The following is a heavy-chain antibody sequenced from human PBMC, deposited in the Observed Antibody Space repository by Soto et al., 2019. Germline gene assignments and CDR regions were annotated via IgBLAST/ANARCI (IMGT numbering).Heavy chain of an antibody. D-gene: IGHD2-21*02. V-gene: IGHV1-2*04. CDR2: INPNSGGT. CDR3: ARTFSPTIYCGGDCYPDY. Sequence: ASVKVSCKASGYTFTGYYMHWVRQAPGQGLEWMGWINPNSGGTNYAQKFQGWVTMTRDTSISTAYMELSRLRSDDTAVYYCARTFSPTIYCGGDCYPDYWGQGTLVTISS. CDR1: GYTFTGYY. J-gene: IGHJ4*02.